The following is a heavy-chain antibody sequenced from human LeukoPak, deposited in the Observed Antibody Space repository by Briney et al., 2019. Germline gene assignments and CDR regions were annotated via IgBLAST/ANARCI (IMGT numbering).Heavy chain of an antibody. V-gene: IGHV1-69*04. D-gene: IGHD3-16*01. J-gene: IGHJ3*02. CDR3: AHDLGGIDAFDI. CDR1: GGTFSSYA. CDR2: IIPILGIA. Sequence: GASVKVSCKASGGTFSSYAISWVRQAPGQGLEWMGRIIPILGIANYAQKFQGRVTITADKSTSTAYMELSSLRSEDTAVYYCAHDLGGIDAFDIWGQGTMVTVSS.